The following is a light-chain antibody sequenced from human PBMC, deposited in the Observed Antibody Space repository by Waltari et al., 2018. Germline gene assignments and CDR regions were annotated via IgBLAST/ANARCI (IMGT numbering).Light chain of an antibody. J-gene: IGLJ2*01. CDR2: LNSDGSH. V-gene: IGLV4-69*01. CDR1: SGHSNYA. Sequence: QLVLTQSPSASASLGASVKLTCTLSSGHSNYAIPSPQPQPKKGPRYLMKLNSDGSHTKGDGIPDRFSGSSSGAERFLTISSLQSEDEGDYYCQTWDTDIHVVFGGGTKLIVL. CDR3: QTWDTDIHVV.